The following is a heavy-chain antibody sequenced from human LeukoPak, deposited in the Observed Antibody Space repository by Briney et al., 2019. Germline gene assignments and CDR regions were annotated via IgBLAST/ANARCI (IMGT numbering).Heavy chain of an antibody. V-gene: IGHV5-51*01. J-gene: IGHJ3*02. CDR2: IYPGDSDT. CDR3: ARSHCSSTSCYPRNAFDI. Sequence: GESLKISCKGSGYSFTSYWIGWVRQMPGKGLEWMGIIYPGDSDTRYSPSFQGQVTISVDKSISTAYLQWSSLKASDTAMYYCARSHCSSTSCYPRNAFDIWGQGTMVTVSS. D-gene: IGHD2-2*01. CDR1: GYSFTSYW.